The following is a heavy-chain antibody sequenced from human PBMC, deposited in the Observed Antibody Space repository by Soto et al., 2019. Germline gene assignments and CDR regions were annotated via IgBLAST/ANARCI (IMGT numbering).Heavy chain of an antibody. J-gene: IGHJ6*02. D-gene: IGHD3-3*01. CDR3: AQTLLEWLSNYYYYGLNV. Sequence: GGSLRLSCAASGFPFSSYCMHLVRQAPGKGLECVAVIWYDGSDKYYADSVKGRFTISRDNSKNTLSLQMNSLRAEDTAVYYCAQTLLEWLSNYYYYGLNVWGQGTTVTVSS. CDR2: IWYDGSDK. CDR1: GFPFSSYC. V-gene: IGHV3-33*01.